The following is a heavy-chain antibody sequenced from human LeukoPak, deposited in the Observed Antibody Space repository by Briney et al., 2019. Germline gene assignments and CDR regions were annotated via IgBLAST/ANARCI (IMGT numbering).Heavy chain of an antibody. CDR2: IYHSGST. V-gene: IGHV4-4*02. D-gene: IGHD3-9*01. J-gene: IGHJ4*02. CDR3: ARTHYDILTGYYSRDLDY. CDR1: GGSISSSNW. Sequence: NASETLSLTCAVSGGSISSSNWWSWVRQPPGKGLEWIGEIYHSGSTNYNPSLKSRVTISVDKSKNQFSLKLSSVTAADTAVYYCARTHYDILTGYYSRDLDYWGQGTLVTVSS.